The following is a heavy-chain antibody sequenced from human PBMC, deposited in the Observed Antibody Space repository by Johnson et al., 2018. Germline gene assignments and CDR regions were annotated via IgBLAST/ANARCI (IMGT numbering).Heavy chain of an antibody. V-gene: IGHV1-69*12. CDR2: IIPIFGTA. D-gene: IGHD2-15*01. Sequence: QVQLVQSGAEVKKPGSSVKVSCKASGGTFSSYAISWVRQAPGQGLEWMGGIIPIFGTANYAQKFQGRVTITADESTSTADMELSSLRSEDTAVYYCARPYCSGGSCYRDAFDIWGQGTMVTVSS. CDR1: GGTFSSYA. CDR3: ARPYCSGGSCYRDAFDI. J-gene: IGHJ3*02.